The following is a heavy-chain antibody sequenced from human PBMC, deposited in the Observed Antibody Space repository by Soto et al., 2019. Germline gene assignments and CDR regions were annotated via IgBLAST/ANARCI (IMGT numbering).Heavy chain of an antibody. CDR1: GFTFSSYA. CDR2: ISGSGGST. V-gene: IGHV3-23*01. Sequence: GGSLRLSCAASGFTFSSYAMSWVRQAPGKGLEWVSAISGSGGSTYYAHSVKGRFTISRDNSKNTLYLQMNSLRAEATAVYYCAKFGMATTKRSPPYYIDYWGQGALVTVSS. J-gene: IGHJ4*02. CDR3: AKFGMATTKRSPPYYIDY. D-gene: IGHD1-1*01.